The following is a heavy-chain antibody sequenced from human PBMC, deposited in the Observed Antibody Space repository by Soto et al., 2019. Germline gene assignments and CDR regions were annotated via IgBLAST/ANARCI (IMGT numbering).Heavy chain of an antibody. D-gene: IGHD3-10*01. Sequence: GGSLRLSCAASGFTFSSYAMTWVRQAPGEGLEWVSTISANGGSTYYADSVKGRFTISRDNSKNTLYLQMNSLRAEDTAVYYCARVEITMVRAFDIWGQGTMVTVSS. V-gene: IGHV3-23*01. CDR1: GFTFSSYA. CDR2: ISANGGST. CDR3: ARVEITMVRAFDI. J-gene: IGHJ3*02.